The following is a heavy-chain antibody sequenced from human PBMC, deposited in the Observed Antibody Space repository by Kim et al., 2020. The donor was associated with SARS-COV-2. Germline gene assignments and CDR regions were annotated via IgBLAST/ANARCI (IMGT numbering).Heavy chain of an antibody. J-gene: IGHJ5*02. CDR1: GVSINKAY. V-gene: IGHV4-59*01. CDR3: ARDPRSDSAYSWFDP. D-gene: IGHD3-22*01. Sequence: SETLSLTCAVSGVSINKAYWSWIRQAPGKGLEWIGYVYDSGSTKYNPSLGSRVTISADTSKNQFFLTLKYVTGADTAVYYCARDPRSDSAYSWFDPWGQGSLVIVSS. CDR2: VYDSGST.